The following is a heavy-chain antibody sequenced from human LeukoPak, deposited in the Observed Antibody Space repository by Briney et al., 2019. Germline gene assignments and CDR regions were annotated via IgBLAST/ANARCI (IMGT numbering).Heavy chain of an antibody. J-gene: IGHJ3*02. D-gene: IGHD6-6*01. CDR1: GGSISSYY. CDR2: IYTSGST. CDR3: ARNGYSSSSTAFDI. Sequence: SETLSLTCTVSGGSISSYYWSWIRQPAGKGLEWIGRIYTSGSTNYNPSLKSRVTMSVDTSKNQFSLKLSSVTAADTAVYYCARNGYSSSSTAFDIWGQGTMVTVSS. V-gene: IGHV4-4*07.